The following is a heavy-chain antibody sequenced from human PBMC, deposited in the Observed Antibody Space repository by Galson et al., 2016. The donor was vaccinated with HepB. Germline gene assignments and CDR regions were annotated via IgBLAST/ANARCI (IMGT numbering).Heavy chain of an antibody. CDR3: ARTLPRAGAFDI. CDR2: ISTRSSYI. V-gene: IGHV3-21*01. J-gene: IGHJ3*02. CDR1: GFTFSISS. Sequence: SLRLSCAASGFTFSISSMNWVRQAPGKGLEWVSSISTRSSYIYYADSVKGRFTISRDNVKDSLYLQMNSLRAEDTAVYYCARTLPRAGAFDIWGQGTMVTVSS.